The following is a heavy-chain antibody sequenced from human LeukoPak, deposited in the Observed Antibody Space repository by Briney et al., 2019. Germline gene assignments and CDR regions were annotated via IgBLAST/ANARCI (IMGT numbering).Heavy chain of an antibody. CDR2: IYTSGST. CDR1: GGSISGYY. Sequence: PSETLSLTCTVSGGSISGYYWSWIRQPAGKGLEWIGRIYTSGSTNYNPSLKSRVTMSVDTSKNQFSLKLSSVTAADTAVYYCARDIHVQQLVRFRYYYYYMDVWGKGTTVTVSS. V-gene: IGHV4-4*07. CDR3: ARDIHVQQLVRFRYYYYYMDV. J-gene: IGHJ6*03. D-gene: IGHD6-13*01.